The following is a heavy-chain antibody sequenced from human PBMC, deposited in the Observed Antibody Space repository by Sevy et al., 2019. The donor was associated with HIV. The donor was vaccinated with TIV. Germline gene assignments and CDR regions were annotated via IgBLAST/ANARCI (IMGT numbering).Heavy chain of an antibody. CDR1: GSSFGIHW. Sequence: GGSLRLSCVASGSSFGIHWMSWVRQAPGKGLEWVAKINLDGGQKYYVDSVKGRFTISRDNAKSSLYLQMNSLRVEDAALYYCARDPDPVPGVAIDVWGQGTMVTVSS. CDR3: ARDPDPVPGVAIDV. CDR2: INLDGGQK. J-gene: IGHJ3*01. V-gene: IGHV3-7*01.